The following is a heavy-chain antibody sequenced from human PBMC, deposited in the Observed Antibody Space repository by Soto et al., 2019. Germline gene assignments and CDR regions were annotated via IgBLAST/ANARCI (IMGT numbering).Heavy chain of an antibody. J-gene: IGHJ4*02. D-gene: IGHD2-21*01. CDR3: AKTASMAIRDGFDH. V-gene: IGHV3-23*01. Sequence: EVQVLESGGGLVQPGGSLRLSCAASGFTFSSYAMSWVRQAPGQGLEWVSAISGSGSNPYYADSVKGRFTISRDNSKNPLYRQMNHLRAQDPALYYCAKTASMAIRDGFDHWGQGTLVTVSS. CDR1: GFTFSSYA. CDR2: ISGSGSNP.